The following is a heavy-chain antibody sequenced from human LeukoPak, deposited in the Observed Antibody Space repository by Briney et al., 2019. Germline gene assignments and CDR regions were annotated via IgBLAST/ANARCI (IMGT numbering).Heavy chain of an antibody. CDR2: ISYDGSNK. CDR3: ARDTAAGRQIDY. Sequence: GGSLRLSCAASGFTFSSHAMHWVRQAPGKGLEWVAVISYDGSNKYYADSVKGRFTISRDNSKNTLYLQMNSLRAEDTAVYYCARDTAAGRQIDYWGQGTLVTVSS. D-gene: IGHD6-13*01. CDR1: GFTFSSHA. V-gene: IGHV3-30-3*01. J-gene: IGHJ4*02.